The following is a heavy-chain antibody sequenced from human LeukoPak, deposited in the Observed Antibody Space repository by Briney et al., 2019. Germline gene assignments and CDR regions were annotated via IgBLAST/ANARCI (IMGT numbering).Heavy chain of an antibody. CDR3: ARRVRFGELGWFDP. J-gene: IGHJ5*02. CDR1: GYSISSGYY. V-gene: IGHV4-38-2*01. D-gene: IGHD3-10*01. Sequence: PSETLSLTCAVSGYSISSGYYWGWIRQPPGKGLEWIGSIYHSGSTYYNPSLKSRVTISVDTSKNQFSLKLSSVTAADTAVYYCARRVRFGELGWFDPWGQGTLVTVSS. CDR2: IYHSGST.